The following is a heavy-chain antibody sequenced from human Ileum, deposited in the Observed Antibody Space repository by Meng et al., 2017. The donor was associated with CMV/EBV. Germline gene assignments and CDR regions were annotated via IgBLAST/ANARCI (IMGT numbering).Heavy chain of an antibody. V-gene: IGHV3-53*01. CDR3: ARSGSPPNGLFPEQGFDP. CDR1: GFSVGSNY. CDR2: IYVNGKT. D-gene: IGHD2-8*01. Sequence: GASLKISCTASGFSVGSNYMTWIRQAPERGLEWGSVIYVNGKTQYADSVKGRFTISRDSSMNTMYLQMNSLRVEDTAIYYCARSGSPPNGLFPEQGFDPWGQGTLVTVSS. J-gene: IGHJ5*02.